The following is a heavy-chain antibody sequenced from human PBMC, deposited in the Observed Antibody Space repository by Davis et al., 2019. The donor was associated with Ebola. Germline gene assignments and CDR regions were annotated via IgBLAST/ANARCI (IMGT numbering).Heavy chain of an antibody. J-gene: IGHJ3*02. D-gene: IGHD2/OR15-2a*01. CDR2: IGWNSFNI. CDR1: GFTFDDYA. Sequence: GGSLRLSCAASGFTFDDYAMHWVRLVPGKGLEWVSGIGWNSFNIYYADSVKGRFIISRDNAKTSLYLQMNSLRAEDTALYYCAKDRADFSAFDIWGHGTMVTVSS. V-gene: IGHV3-9*01. CDR3: AKDRADFSAFDI.